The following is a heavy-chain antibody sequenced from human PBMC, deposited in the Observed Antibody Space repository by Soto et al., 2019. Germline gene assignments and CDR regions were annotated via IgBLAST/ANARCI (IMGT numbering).Heavy chain of an antibody. J-gene: IGHJ6*02. CDR1: GGTFSSYP. Sequence: QVQLAQSGAEVKKPGSSVKVSCEASGGTFSSYPINWVRQAPGHGLEWMGGIIPFFGTSNYAQKFQGRVTITADDSTSTAYMELRSLRSEDTAVYYCARVGHITNYGMAVWGQGTTVTVSS. D-gene: IGHD1-26*01. CDR2: IIPFFGTS. V-gene: IGHV1-69*01. CDR3: ARVGHITNYGMAV.